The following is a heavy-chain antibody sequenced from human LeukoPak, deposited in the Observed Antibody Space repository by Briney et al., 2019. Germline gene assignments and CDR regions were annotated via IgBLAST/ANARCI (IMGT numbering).Heavy chain of an antibody. D-gene: IGHD3-10*01. J-gene: IGHJ6*03. CDR2: IYSGGST. CDR1: GFTVSSNY. CDR3: ARDGVTMVRGVKVLDYYYYYMDV. V-gene: IGHV3-53*01. Sequence: GGSLRLSCAASGFTVSSNYMSWVRQAPGKGLEWVSVIYSGGSTYYADSVKGRFTISRDNSKNTLYLQMNSLRAEDTAVYYCARDGVTMVRGVKVLDYYYYYMDVWGKGTTVTISS.